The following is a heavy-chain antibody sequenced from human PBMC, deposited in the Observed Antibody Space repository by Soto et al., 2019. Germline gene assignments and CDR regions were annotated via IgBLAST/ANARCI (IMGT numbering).Heavy chain of an antibody. CDR2: IHYSGSI. CDR3: ARHSQNGPPLWFGELLS. J-gene: IGHJ4*02. CDR1: GASISSYY. D-gene: IGHD3-10*01. V-gene: IGHV4-59*01. Sequence: QVQLQESGPGLVKPSETLSLTCTVSGASISSYYWSWIRQPPGKGLDWIGYIHYSGSINYNPSLKSRVIISIDTSKNQFSLNLSSVTAADMAVYYCARHSQNGPPLWFGELLSWGQGTLVTVSS.